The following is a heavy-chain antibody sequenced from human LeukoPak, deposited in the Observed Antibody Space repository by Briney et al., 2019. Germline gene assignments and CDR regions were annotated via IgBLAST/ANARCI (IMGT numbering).Heavy chain of an antibody. D-gene: IGHD1-1*01. J-gene: IGHJ4*02. CDR2: IKQDGSEK. CDR1: GFTFSSYW. Sequence: GGSLRLSCAASGFTFSSYWMSWVRQAPGKGLEWVANIKQDGSEKYYVDSVKGRFTISRDNAKNSLYLQMNSLRPEDTALYYCAKDMGSGATKVDYWGQGTLVTVSS. CDR3: AKDMGSGATKVDY. V-gene: IGHV3-7*03.